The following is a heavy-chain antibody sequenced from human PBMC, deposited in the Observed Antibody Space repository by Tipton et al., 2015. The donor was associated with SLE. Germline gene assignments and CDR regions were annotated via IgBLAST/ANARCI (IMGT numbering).Heavy chain of an antibody. CDR1: GDTFSSYG. J-gene: IGHJ6*02. V-gene: IGHV1-69*05. Sequence: QSGPEVKKPGSSVKVSCKASGDTFSSYGISWVRQAPGQGLEWMGGIIPIFGTANYAQKFQGRVTITTDESTSTAYMELTSLRSEDTAVYYCATYCSTTSCYNYYYYDMDVWGQGTTVTVSS. CDR2: IIPIFGTA. D-gene: IGHD2-2*02. CDR3: ATYCSTTSCYNYYYYDMDV.